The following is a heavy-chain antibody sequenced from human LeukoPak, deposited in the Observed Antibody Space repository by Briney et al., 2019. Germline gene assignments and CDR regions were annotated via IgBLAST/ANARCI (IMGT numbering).Heavy chain of an antibody. D-gene: IGHD2-15*01. CDR1: GGSFSGYY. Sequence: PSETLSLTCAVYGGSFSGYYWSWIRQPPGKGVEWIGEINHSGTTNYNPSLKSRVTISVDTSKNQFSLKLTSVTAADTAVYYCARTMEGYCSGGSCYQYSYYMDVWGKGTTVTVSS. J-gene: IGHJ6*03. CDR2: INHSGTT. V-gene: IGHV4-34*01. CDR3: ARTMEGYCSGGSCYQYSYYMDV.